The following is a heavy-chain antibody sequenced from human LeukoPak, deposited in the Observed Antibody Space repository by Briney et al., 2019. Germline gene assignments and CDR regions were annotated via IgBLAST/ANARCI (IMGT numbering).Heavy chain of an antibody. J-gene: IGHJ5*02. CDR3: ARGSNWGWIWFDP. CDR1: GYTFTGYY. V-gene: IGHV1-2*02. Sequence: ASVKVSCKASGYTFTGYYLHWVRQAPGQGLEWMGWINPNSGGTSFAQKFQGRVTMTRDTSISTAYMELSRLRSDDTAVYYCARGSNWGWIWFDPRGQGTLVTVSS. D-gene: IGHD7-27*01. CDR2: INPNSGGT.